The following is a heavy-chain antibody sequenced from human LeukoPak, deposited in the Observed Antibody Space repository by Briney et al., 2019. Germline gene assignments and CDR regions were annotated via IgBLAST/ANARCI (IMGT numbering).Heavy chain of an antibody. V-gene: IGHV3-21*01. CDR3: ARDPCSGGSCYIDY. Sequence: GGSLRLSCAASKFTFSSYSMNWVRQAPGKGLEWVSSISSSSSYIYYADSVKGRFTISRDNAKSSLYLQMNSLRAEDTAVYYCARDPCSGGSCYIDYWGQGTLVTVSS. CDR2: ISSSSSYI. D-gene: IGHD2-15*01. J-gene: IGHJ4*02. CDR1: KFTFSSYS.